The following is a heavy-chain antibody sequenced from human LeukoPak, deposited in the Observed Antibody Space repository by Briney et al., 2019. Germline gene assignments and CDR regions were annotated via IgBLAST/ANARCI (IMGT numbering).Heavy chain of an antibody. CDR3: ARDEGTYYDSSGNLDY. CDR1: GFTFSRYS. CDR2: ISSSSSYI. Sequence: GGSLRLSCAASGFTFSRYSMNWVRQAPGKGLEWVSSISSSSSYIYYADSVKGRFTISRDNSKNTLYLQMNSLRAEDTAVYYCARDEGTYYDSSGNLDYWGQGTLVTVSS. V-gene: IGHV3-21*01. D-gene: IGHD3-22*01. J-gene: IGHJ4*02.